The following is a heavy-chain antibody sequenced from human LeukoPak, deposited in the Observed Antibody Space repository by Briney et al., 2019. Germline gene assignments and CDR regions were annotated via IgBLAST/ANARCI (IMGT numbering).Heavy chain of an antibody. CDR2: IIPIFGTA. J-gene: IGHJ6*03. D-gene: IGHD1-26*01. V-gene: IGHV1-69*05. Sequence: SVKVSCKASGGTFSSSAISRVRVAPGQGLEWMGGIIPIFGTANYAQKYQGRVTITTDESTSTAYMELSSLRSEDTAVYYCARVRAAAATTNYYYMDVWGKGTTVTVSS. CDR1: GGTFSSSA. CDR3: ARVRAAAATTNYYYMDV.